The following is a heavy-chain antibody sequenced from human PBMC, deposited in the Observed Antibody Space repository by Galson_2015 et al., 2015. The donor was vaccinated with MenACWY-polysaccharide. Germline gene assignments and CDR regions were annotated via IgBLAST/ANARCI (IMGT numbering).Heavy chain of an antibody. V-gene: IGHV3-7*01. Sequence: SLRLSCAASGFTFSSFWLSWVRQAPGKGLEWVAIITHDGSEKYYVDSVQGRFSISRDNAKHSLHLHMNSLRSEDTAVYYCARDPLDSSGYTRGSVFDLWGRGTLVTVSS. CDR2: ITHDGSEK. D-gene: IGHD3-22*01. CDR1: GFTFSSFW. CDR3: ARDPLDSSGYTRGSVFDL. J-gene: IGHJ2*01.